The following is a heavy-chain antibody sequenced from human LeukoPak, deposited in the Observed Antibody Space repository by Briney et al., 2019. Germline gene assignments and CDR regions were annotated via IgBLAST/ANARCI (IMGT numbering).Heavy chain of an antibody. D-gene: IGHD6-19*01. V-gene: IGHV1-18*01. J-gene: IGHJ4*02. CDR1: GYTFTSYG. CDR2: ISAYNGNT. CDR3: ARDVGSGWTQGYYFDY. Sequence: ASVKVSCKASGYTFTSYGISWVRQARGQGLEWMGRISAYNGNTNYAQKLQGRVTMTTDTSTSTAYMELRSLRSDGTAVYYCARDVGSGWTQGYYFDYWGQGTVVTVSS.